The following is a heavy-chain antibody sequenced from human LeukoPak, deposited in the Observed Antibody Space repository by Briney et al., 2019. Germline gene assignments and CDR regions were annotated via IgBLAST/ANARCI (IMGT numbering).Heavy chain of an antibody. J-gene: IGHJ3*02. CDR1: GGSFSGYY. CDR3: ARPKDYGDYVGAFDI. V-gene: IGHV4-34*01. Sequence: PSETLSLTCAVYGGSFSGYYWSWIRQPPGKGLEWIGEINHSGNTNYNPSLKSRVTISVDPSKNQFSLKLSSVTAADTAVYYCARPKDYGDYVGAFDIRGQGTMVTVSS. CDR2: INHSGNT. D-gene: IGHD4-17*01.